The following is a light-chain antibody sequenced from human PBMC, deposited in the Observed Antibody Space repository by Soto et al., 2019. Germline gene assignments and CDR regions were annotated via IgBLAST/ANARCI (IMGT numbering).Light chain of an antibody. V-gene: IGKV3-15*01. CDR3: QQYNNWPRT. J-gene: IGKJ1*01. CDR2: GAS. Sequence: EIVMTQSPAALAVSPVEGAAGSCRASQSVSSNLAWYQQKPGQAPRLLIYGASTRATGIPARFSGSGSGTEFTLTISSLQSEDFAVYYCQQYNNWPRTFGQGTKV. CDR1: QSVSSN.